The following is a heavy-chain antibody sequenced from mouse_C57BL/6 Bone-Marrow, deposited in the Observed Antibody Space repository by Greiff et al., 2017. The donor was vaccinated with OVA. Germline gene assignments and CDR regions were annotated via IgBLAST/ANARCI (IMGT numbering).Heavy chain of an antibody. D-gene: IGHD2-4*01. CDR2: INPNNGGT. CDR3: ARDGYYDYEAWFAY. CDR1: GYTFTDYY. Sequence: EVQLQQSGPELVKPGASVKISCKASGYTFTDYYMNWVKQSHGKSLEWIGDINPNNGGTSYNQKFKGKATLTVDKSSSTAYMELRSLTSEYSAVYYCARDGYYDYEAWFAYWGQGTLVTVSA. V-gene: IGHV1-26*01. J-gene: IGHJ3*01.